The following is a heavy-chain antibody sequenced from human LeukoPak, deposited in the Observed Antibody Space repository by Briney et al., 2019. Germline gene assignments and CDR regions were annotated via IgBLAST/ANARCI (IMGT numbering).Heavy chain of an antibody. CDR2: IIPIFGTS. D-gene: IGHD1-1*01. Sequence: GASVKVSCKVSGDTFSTYAITWVRQAPGQGLEWMGGIIPIFGTSIYAQKFQGRVTITADESTSTAYMEVRSLISEDTAVYYCAVRSDNGTKVAYWGQGTVVTVSS. CDR3: AVRSDNGTKVAY. J-gene: IGHJ4*02. V-gene: IGHV1-69*13. CDR1: GDTFSTYA.